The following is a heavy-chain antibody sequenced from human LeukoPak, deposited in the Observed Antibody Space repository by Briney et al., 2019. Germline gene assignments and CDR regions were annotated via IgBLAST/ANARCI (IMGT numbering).Heavy chain of an antibody. CDR1: GFTFSSYG. Sequence: TGGSLRLSCAASGFTFSSYGMLWVRQAPGKGLEWVAMIWFDGSNKIYADSVKGRFTVSRDNVKNTMFLQMDSLRVEDTAVYYCARETLTGGAVAQYWGQGTLVTVSS. J-gene: IGHJ4*02. D-gene: IGHD7-27*01. CDR3: ARETLTGGAVAQY. CDR2: IWFDGSNK. V-gene: IGHV3-33*01.